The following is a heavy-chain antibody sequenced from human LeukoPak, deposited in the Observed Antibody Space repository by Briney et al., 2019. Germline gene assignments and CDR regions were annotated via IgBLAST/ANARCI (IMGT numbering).Heavy chain of an antibody. CDR1: NSSLSCGYF. V-gene: IGHV4-38-2*01. D-gene: IGHD6-6*01. Sequence: SDTLSLTCAVSNSSLSCGYFWGWIRQSPGKGLEWFGSTYHIGKTYYNPSLRSRLIISVDTSKNQLYLSLNSLTAADSALYYCARGAGAFSSSSSHFDYWGQGILVTVSS. J-gene: IGHJ4*02. CDR2: TYHIGKT. CDR3: ARGAGAFSSSSSHFDY.